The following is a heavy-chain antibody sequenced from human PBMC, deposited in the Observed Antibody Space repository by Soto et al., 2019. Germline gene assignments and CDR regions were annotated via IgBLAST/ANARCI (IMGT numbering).Heavy chain of an antibody. D-gene: IGHD4-17*01. V-gene: IGHV4-39*01. Sequence: SETLSLTCTVSGGSISSSSYYWGWIRQPPGKGLEWIGGIYYSGSTYYNPSLKSRVTISVDTSKNQFSLKLSSVTAADTAVYYCARPVTTEGWFDPWGQGTLVTVSS. CDR2: IYYSGST. CDR1: GGSISSSSYY. J-gene: IGHJ5*02. CDR3: ARPVTTEGWFDP.